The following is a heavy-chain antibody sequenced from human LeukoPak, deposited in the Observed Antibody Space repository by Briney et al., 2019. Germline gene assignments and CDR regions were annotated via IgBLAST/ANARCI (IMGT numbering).Heavy chain of an antibody. CDR3: AKLSSNYFDC. D-gene: IGHD2/OR15-2a*01. V-gene: IGHV3-23*01. CDR1: GLTFSSYA. J-gene: IGHJ4*02. CDR2: ISGSAAST. Sequence: GGSLRLSCAASGLTFSSYAMTCVRQAPGKGLEWVSSISGSAASTYYADSVKSRFTISRDNSKNTLSLQMNSLRAEDTAVYYCAKLSSNYFDCWGQGTLVTVSS.